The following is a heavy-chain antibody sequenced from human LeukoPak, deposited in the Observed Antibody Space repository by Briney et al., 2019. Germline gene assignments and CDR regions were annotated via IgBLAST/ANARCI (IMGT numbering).Heavy chain of an antibody. Sequence: GASVKVSCKASGYTFTSYGISWVRQAPGQGLEWMGWISAYNGNTNYAQKLQGRVTMTTDTSTSTAYMELRSLRSDDTAVYYCARDGVYYDFWSGPNFDYWGQGTLVTVSS. J-gene: IGHJ4*02. D-gene: IGHD3-3*01. CDR2: ISAYNGNT. V-gene: IGHV1-18*01. CDR1: GYTFTSYG. CDR3: ARDGVYYDFWSGPNFDY.